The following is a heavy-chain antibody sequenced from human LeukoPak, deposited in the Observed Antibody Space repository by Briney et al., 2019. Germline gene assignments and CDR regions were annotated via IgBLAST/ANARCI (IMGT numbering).Heavy chain of an antibody. V-gene: IGHV1-18*04. CDR1: GYTXTGYY. CDR3: ARAGYYYGSGSMDV. D-gene: IGHD3-10*01. CDR2: ISAYNGNT. J-gene: IGHJ6*02. Sequence: ASVKVSCKASGYTXTGYYMHWVRQAPGQGLEWMGWISAYNGNTNYAQKLQGRVTMTTDTSTSTAYMELRSLRSDDTAVYYCARAGYYYGSGSMDVWGQGTTVTVSS.